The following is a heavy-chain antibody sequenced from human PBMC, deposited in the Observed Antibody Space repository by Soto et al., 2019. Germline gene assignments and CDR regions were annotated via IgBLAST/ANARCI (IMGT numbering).Heavy chain of an antibody. CDR3: SREVNFYGLDV. CDR1: GYTLTDYY. V-gene: IGHV1-8*02. Sequence: ASVKVSCKGSGYTLTDYYMHWVRQAPGQGLEWMGWINPNSGNTGYAQKFQGRVTMTRNTSISTAYMELSSLRSEDTAVYYCSREVNFYGLDVWGQGTTVTVSS. CDR2: INPNSGNT. J-gene: IGHJ6*02.